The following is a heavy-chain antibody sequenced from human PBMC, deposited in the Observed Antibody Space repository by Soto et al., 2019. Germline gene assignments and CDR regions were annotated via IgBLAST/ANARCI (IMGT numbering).Heavy chain of an antibody. Sequence: QITLKESGPTLVKPTQTLTLTCTFSGFSLSTSGVGVGWIRQPPGKALEWLALIYWDDDKRYSPSLKSRLTITKDTSKNQVVLTMTNMDPVDTATYYCAHRLGGGSYDYVWGSSDPDYFDYWGQGTLVTVSS. CDR1: GFSLSTSGVG. CDR3: AHRLGGGSYDYVWGSSDPDYFDY. J-gene: IGHJ4*02. D-gene: IGHD3-16*01. CDR2: IYWDDDK. V-gene: IGHV2-5*02.